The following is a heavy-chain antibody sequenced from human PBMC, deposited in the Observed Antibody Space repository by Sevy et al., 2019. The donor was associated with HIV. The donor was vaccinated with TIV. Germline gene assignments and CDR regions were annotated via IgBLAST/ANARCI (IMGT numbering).Heavy chain of an antibody. CDR3: AKCWSGYSYYFDY. Sequence: GGSVRLSCAASGFTFSSYAMSWVRQAPGKGLEWVSAISGSGGSTYYADSVKGRFTISRDNSKNTLYLQMNSLRAEDTAVYYCAKCWSGYSYYFDYWGQGTLVTVSS. CDR1: GFTFSSYA. J-gene: IGHJ4*02. D-gene: IGHD3-3*01. CDR2: ISGSGGST. V-gene: IGHV3-23*01.